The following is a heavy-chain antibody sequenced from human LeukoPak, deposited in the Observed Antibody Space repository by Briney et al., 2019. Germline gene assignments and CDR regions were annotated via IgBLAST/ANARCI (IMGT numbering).Heavy chain of an antibody. V-gene: IGHV3-30*03. CDR3: ARDLFSGSYAYDY. CDR1: GFTFSSYG. Sequence: PGGSLRLSCAASGFTFSSYGMHWVRQAPGKGLEWVAVISYDGSNKYYADSVKGRFTISRDNSKNTLYLQMNSLRAEDTAVYYCARDLFSGSYAYDYWGQGTLVTVSS. D-gene: IGHD1-26*01. J-gene: IGHJ4*02. CDR2: ISYDGSNK.